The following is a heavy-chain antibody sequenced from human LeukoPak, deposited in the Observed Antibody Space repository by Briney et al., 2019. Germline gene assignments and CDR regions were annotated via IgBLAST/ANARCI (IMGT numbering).Heavy chain of an antibody. CDR2: ISSSSSYI. V-gene: IGHV3-21*01. Sequence: GGSLRLSCAASGFTFSSYSMNWVRQAPGKGLEWVSSISSSSSYIYYADSVKGRFTISRDNAKNSLYLQMNSLRAEDTAVYYCARPDEQQLVRDAFDIWGQARKAADSS. CDR1: GFTFSSYS. CDR3: ARPDEQQLVRDAFDI. D-gene: IGHD6-13*01. J-gene: IGHJ3*02.